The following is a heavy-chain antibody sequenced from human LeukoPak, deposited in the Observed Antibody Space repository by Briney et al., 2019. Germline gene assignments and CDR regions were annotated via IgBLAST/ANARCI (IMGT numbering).Heavy chain of an antibody. V-gene: IGHV4-30-2*01. CDR2: IYHSGST. CDR1: GGSISSGGYS. J-gene: IGHJ5*02. D-gene: IGHD5-18*01. CDR3: ARGGMIQLWFGWFDP. Sequence: SETLSLTCAVSGGSISSGGYSWGWIRQPPGKGLEWIGYIYHSGSTYYNPSLKSRVTISVDRSKNQFSLKLSSVTAADTAVYYCARGGMIQLWFGWFDPWGQGTLVTVSS.